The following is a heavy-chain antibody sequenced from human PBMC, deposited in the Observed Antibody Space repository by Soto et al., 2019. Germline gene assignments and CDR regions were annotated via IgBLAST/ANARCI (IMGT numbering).Heavy chain of an antibody. J-gene: IGHJ6*02. CDR2: INPSGST. CDR1: GGSLSGYY. D-gene: IGHD2-2*01. CDR3: ASLFTTRRAYYGMDV. Sequence: PSETMSLTCAVYGGSLSGYYWSWTSQPPRKGLEWIWEINPSGSTNYNPSLKSRVTISVDTSKNQFSLKLSSVTAADTAVYYCASLFTTRRAYYGMDVWGQGTTVTVSS. V-gene: IGHV4-34*01.